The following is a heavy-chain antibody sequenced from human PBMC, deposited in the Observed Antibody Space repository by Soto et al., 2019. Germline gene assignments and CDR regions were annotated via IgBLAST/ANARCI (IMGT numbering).Heavy chain of an antibody. V-gene: IGHV3-7*01. CDR1: GFTFSSYW. J-gene: IGHJ5*02. CDR2: IKQDGSEK. Sequence: GSLRLSCAASGFTFSSYWMSWVRQAPGKGLEWVANIKQDGSEKYYVDSVKGRFTISRDNAKNSLYLQMNSLRAEDTAVYYCARDLYCSSTSCYGEWDWFDPWGQGTLVTVSS. D-gene: IGHD2-2*01. CDR3: ARDLYCSSTSCYGEWDWFDP.